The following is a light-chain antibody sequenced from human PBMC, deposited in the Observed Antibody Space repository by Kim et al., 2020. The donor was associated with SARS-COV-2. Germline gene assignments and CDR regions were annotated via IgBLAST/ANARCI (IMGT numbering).Light chain of an antibody. Sequence: ATINCKSSQSVLYSSNNKNYLAWYQQKPGQPPKLLIYCASTRESGVTDRFSGSGSGTDFTLTISSLQAEDVAVYYCQQYYSTPPTFGQGTKVDIK. J-gene: IGKJ1*01. CDR1: QSVLYSSNNKNY. CDR2: CAS. V-gene: IGKV4-1*01. CDR3: QQYYSTPPT.